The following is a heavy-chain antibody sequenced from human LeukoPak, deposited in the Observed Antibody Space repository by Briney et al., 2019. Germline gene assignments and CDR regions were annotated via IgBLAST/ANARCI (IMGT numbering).Heavy chain of an antibody. D-gene: IGHD1-26*01. CDR3: AKAILGAILHAFDI. J-gene: IGHJ3*02. CDR2: ISGSGGDT. Sequence: PGGSLRLSCAASGFTFSNFLMTWVRQAPGKGPEWVSAISGSGGDTYYADSVKGRFTISRDNSKNTLYLQINSLRAEDTAVYYCAKAILGAILHAFDIWGQGTMVTVSS. V-gene: IGHV3-23*01. CDR1: GFTFSNFL.